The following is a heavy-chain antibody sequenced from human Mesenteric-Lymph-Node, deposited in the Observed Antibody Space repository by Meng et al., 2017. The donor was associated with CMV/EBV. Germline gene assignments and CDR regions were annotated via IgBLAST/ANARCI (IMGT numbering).Heavy chain of an antibody. Sequence: GESLKISCAASGFTSKDHYMSWIRQAPGKGLEWLSYISSSGSTIYYADSVKGRFTVSRGNAQNSVFLQMNGLRVEETAVYYCARVRLGLSSRSGDYDYGMEVWGQGTTVTVSS. CDR2: ISSSGSTI. D-gene: IGHD7-27*01. V-gene: IGHV3-11*01. J-gene: IGHJ6*02. CDR3: ARVRLGLSSRSGDYDYGMEV. CDR1: GFTSKDHY.